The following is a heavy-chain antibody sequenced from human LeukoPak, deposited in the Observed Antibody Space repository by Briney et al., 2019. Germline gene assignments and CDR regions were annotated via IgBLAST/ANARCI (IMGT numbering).Heavy chain of an antibody. V-gene: IGHV4-30-4*01. CDR2: IYYSGST. Sequence: SETLSLTCTVSGGSISGGDYYWSWIRQPPGKGLEWIGYIYYSGSTYYNPSLKSRVTISVDTSKNQFSLKLSSVTAANTAVYYCASRASGFLEWLFPLDYYYYMDVWGKGTTVTVSS. CDR3: ASRASGFLEWLFPLDYYYYMDV. J-gene: IGHJ6*03. CDR1: GGSISGGDYY. D-gene: IGHD3-3*01.